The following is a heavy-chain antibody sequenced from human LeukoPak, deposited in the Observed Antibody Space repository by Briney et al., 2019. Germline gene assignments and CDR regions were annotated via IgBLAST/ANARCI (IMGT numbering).Heavy chain of an antibody. V-gene: IGHV4-59*01. D-gene: IGHD3-3*01. J-gene: IGHJ4*02. Sequence: SETLSLTCNVSGASLSSYYWGWIRQSPGKGLEWLGYTSDTGKTDYNPSLKSRGTLSLDMSKNQFSLRLTSVTAADTAVYYCVTGYYEPFDNWGQGTLVFVSS. CDR3: VTGYYEPFDN. CDR1: GASLSSYY. CDR2: TSDTGKT.